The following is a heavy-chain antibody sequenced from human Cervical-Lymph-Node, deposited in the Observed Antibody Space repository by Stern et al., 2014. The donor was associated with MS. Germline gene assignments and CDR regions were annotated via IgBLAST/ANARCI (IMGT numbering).Heavy chain of an antibody. J-gene: IGHJ4*02. V-gene: IGHV3-7*03. D-gene: IGHD5-18*01. CDR2: IKQDGSET. Sequence: EMQLVESGGGLVQPGGSLRLSCAASGFTFSSLWMNWVRQAPGKGLAWVANIKQDGSETHYVDSVKGRFTISRDNAKNALYLQMNSLRAEDTAMYYCARGGYSYAFGIDSWGQGTLVTVSS. CDR3: ARGGYSYAFGIDS. CDR1: GFTFSSLW.